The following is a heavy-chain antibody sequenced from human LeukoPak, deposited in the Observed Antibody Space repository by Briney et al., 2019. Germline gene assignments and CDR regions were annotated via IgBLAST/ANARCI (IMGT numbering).Heavy chain of an antibody. CDR1: GFTFNTYG. Sequence: GGSLRLSCAASGFTFNTYGMHWVRQAPGKGLEWVAIIWYDGSIKYYADSVKGRFTISRDNSKNAMYLQMNSLRGEDTAVYYCAREQRGYDCYYWGQGTLVTVSS. J-gene: IGHJ4*02. CDR3: AREQRGYDCYY. D-gene: IGHD5-12*01. V-gene: IGHV3-33*01. CDR2: IWYDGSIK.